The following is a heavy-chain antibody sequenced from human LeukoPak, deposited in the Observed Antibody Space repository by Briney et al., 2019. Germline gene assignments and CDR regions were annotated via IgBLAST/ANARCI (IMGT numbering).Heavy chain of an antibody. J-gene: IGHJ3*02. CDR1: GGSISSYY. D-gene: IGHD3-9*01. CDR2: IYTCGST. CDR3: ARDLWDYDILTGYYPDAFDI. Sequence: SETLSLTCTVSGGSISSYYWSWIRQPAGKGLEWIGRIYTCGSTNYNPSPKSRVTMSVDTSKNQFSLKLSSVTAADTAVYYCARDLWDYDILTGYYPDAFDIWGQGTMVTVSS. V-gene: IGHV4-4*07.